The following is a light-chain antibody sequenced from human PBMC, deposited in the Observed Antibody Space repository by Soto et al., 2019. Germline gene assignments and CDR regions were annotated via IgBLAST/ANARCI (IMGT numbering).Light chain of an antibody. CDR3: QQYNSYPLT. CDR1: QSISSW. CDR2: KAS. V-gene: IGKV1-5*03. Sequence: DIQMTQSPATVSAFFLYRVTTPCGASQSISSWLAWYQQKPGKAPKLLIYKASSLESGVPSRFSGSGSGTEFTLTISSLQPDDFATYYCQQYNSYPLTFGGGTKV. J-gene: IGKJ4*01.